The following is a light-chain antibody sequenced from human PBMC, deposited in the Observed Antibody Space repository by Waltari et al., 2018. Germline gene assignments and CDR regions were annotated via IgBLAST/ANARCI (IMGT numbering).Light chain of an antibody. CDR3: AVWDERVRGRV. J-gene: IGLJ3*02. CDR1: TSNIGANL. CDR2: NNN. Sequence: QSVLTQPPSASGTPGQSVTIPCSGSTSNIGANLVYWYHQLPGKAPKPLIYNNNQRPSGVPDRFHDANSGTSASLAIRGLRSEDEAEYYCAVWDERVRGRVFGGGTKLTVL. V-gene: IGLV1-47*02.